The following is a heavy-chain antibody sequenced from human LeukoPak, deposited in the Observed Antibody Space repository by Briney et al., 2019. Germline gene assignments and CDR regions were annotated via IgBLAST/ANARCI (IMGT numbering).Heavy chain of an antibody. CDR2: VFYSGST. CDR1: GGSISSDGFY. CDR3: ARGICFDP. J-gene: IGHJ5*02. V-gene: IGHV4-31*03. Sequence: SETLSLTCTVSGGSISSDGFYWNWIRQHPGKGLEWIGYVFYSGSTYYNPSLKNRVTISIDTSKNQFSLELSSVIDADTAVYYCARGICFDPWGQGTLVTVSS.